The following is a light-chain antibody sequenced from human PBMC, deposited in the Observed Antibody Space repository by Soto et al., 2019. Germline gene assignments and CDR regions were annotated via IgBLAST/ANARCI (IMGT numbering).Light chain of an antibody. CDR1: QGISSA. J-gene: IGKJ4*01. CDR3: QQFKSYPFT. Sequence: AIQLTQSPSSLSASVGDRVIITCRASQGISSALAWYLQKPEKTPNLLIYDSSSLESVVPSRFSGSGSGTDFSLPISSLQAEDFSTYYCQQFKSYPFTFGGGTKVEIK. V-gene: IGKV1-13*02. CDR2: DSS.